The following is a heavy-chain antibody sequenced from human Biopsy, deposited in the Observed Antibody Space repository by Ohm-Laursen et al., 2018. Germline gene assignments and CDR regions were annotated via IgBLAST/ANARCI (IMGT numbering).Heavy chain of an antibody. CDR2: INPQSGGE. CDR3: ASKLDYSSGYPY. CDR1: ANIFTDYY. D-gene: IGHD3-22*01. J-gene: IGHJ4*02. Sequence: ASVKVSCKTSANIFTDYYMHWVRQAPGQGLEWMGWINPQSGGEHYAQKFKDRVTMTGDTSISTAYMELSSLRSDDTAVYYCASKLDYSSGYPYWGQGTLVTVSS. V-gene: IGHV1-2*02.